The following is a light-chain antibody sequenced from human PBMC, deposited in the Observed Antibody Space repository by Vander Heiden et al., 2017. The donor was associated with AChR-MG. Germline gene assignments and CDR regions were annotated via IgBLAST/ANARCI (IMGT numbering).Light chain of an antibody. V-gene: IGLV2-11*01. J-gene: IGLJ3*02. Sequence: QSALTQHRSVSGSPGQSVTISCSGTSSDVGGYDYVSWYPQHPGKAPNLSVYDVNKRPSGVPGHFSGSKSGNTASLTISGLQAEDEADYYCCSYAGSYSWVFGGGTRLTVL. CDR1: SSDVGGYDY. CDR2: DVN. CDR3: CSYAGSYSWV.